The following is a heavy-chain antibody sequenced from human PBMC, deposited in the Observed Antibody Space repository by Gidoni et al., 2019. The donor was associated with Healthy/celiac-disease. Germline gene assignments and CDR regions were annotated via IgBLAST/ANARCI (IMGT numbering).Heavy chain of an antibody. V-gene: IGHV4-34*01. CDR1: GGSFSGYY. CDR3: ARGVGVTMIVVVIRGPTFFDY. D-gene: IGHD3-22*01. CDR2: INHSGST. J-gene: IGHJ4*02. Sequence: QVQLQQWGAGLLKPSETLSLTCAVYGGSFSGYYWRWLRQPPGKGLEWIGEINHSGSTNYNPSLKSRVTISVDTSKNQFSLKLSSVTAADTAVYYCARGVGVTMIVVVIRGPTFFDYWGQGTLVTVSS.